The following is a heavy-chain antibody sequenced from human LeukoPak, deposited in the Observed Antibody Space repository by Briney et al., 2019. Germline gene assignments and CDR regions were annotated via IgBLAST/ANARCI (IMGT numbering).Heavy chain of an antibody. D-gene: IGHD5/OR15-5a*01. CDR1: GFTVSSNY. CDR2: IYYSGST. Sequence: GSLRLSCAASGFTVSSNYMSWVRQAPGKGLEWIGYIYYSGSTNYNPSLKSRVTISVDTSKNQFSLKLSSVTAADTAVYYCARDSALYPPDAFDIWGQGTMVTVSS. CDR3: ARDSALYPPDAFDI. J-gene: IGHJ3*02. V-gene: IGHV4-59*02.